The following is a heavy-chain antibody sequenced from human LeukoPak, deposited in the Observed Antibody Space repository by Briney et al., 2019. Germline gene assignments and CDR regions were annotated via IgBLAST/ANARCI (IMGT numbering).Heavy chain of an antibody. D-gene: IGHD3-22*01. Sequence: PSGTLSLSCAVSGGSISSSNWWSWVRQPPGKGLEWIGEIYHSGSTNYNPSLKSRVTISVDKSKNQFSLKLSSVTAADTAVYYCARDPGDYDSSGYGAFDIWGQGTMVTVSS. CDR2: IYHSGST. J-gene: IGHJ3*02. CDR3: ARDPGDYDSSGYGAFDI. CDR1: GGSISSSNW. V-gene: IGHV4-4*02.